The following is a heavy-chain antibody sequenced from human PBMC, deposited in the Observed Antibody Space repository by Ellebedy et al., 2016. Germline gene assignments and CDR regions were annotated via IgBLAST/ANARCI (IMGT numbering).Heavy chain of an antibody. CDR2: ISGSGGST. V-gene: IGHV3-23*01. J-gene: IGHJ5*02. Sequence: GESLKISCAVSGVTFNIYTMSWVRQAPGKGLEWVSLISGSGGSTYYADSVKGRFTISRDNSKNTLYLQMNSLRAEDTAVYYCARGVGSGWFDPWGQGTLVTVSS. D-gene: IGHD2-15*01. CDR1: GVTFNIYT. CDR3: ARGVGSGWFDP.